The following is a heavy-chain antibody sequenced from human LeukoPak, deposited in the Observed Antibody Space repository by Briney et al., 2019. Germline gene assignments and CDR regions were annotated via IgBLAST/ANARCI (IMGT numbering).Heavy chain of an antibody. CDR2: IHHSGNT. V-gene: IGHV4-4*02. Sequence: PSETLSLTCAVSSGSISSNNWWSWVRQSPGKGLEWIGEIHHSGNTNYNPSLKSRVTISVDKSKNQFSLKLFSVTAADTAVYYCARGFGGSFTTQYYYYYMDVWGKGTTVTVSS. CDR1: SGSISSNNW. CDR3: ARGFGGSFTTQYYYYYMDV. D-gene: IGHD1-26*01. J-gene: IGHJ6*03.